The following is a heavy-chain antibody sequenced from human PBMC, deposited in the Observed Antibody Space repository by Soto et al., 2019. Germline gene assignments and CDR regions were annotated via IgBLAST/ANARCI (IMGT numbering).Heavy chain of an antibody. CDR2: IYYSGST. CDR3: ARIGNYGDYFYYGMDV. D-gene: IGHD4-17*01. CDR1: GGSISSYY. V-gene: IGHV4-59*01. J-gene: IGHJ6*02. Sequence: SETLSLTCTVSGGSISSYYWSWIRQPPGKGLEWIGYIYYSGSTNYNPSLKSRVTISVDTSKNQFSLKLSSVTAADTAVYYCARIGNYGDYFYYGMDVWGQGTTVTVSS.